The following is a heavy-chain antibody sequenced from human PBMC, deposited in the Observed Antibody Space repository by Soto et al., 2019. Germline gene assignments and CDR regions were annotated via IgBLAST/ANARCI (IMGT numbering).Heavy chain of an antibody. CDR1: GCTFRSYS. D-gene: IGHD6-13*01. CDR3: ARESDIAAGIDY. CDR2: ISSSSSTI. J-gene: IGHJ4*02. V-gene: IGHV3-48*02. Sequence: EVSLRLSCSDSGCTFRSYSMNWVRQAPGKGLEWVSYISSSSSTIYYADSVKGRFTTSRDNAKNSLYLQMNSLRDEDTAVYYCARESDIAAGIDYWGQGTRVTVSS.